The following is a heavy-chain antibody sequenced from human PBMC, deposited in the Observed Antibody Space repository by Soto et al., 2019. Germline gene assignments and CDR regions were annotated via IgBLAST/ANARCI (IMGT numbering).Heavy chain of an antibody. Sequence: SQTLSLTCAISGDSVSSNSAAWNWIRQSPSRGLEWLGRTYYRSKWYNDYAVSVKSRITINPDTSKNQFSLQLNSVTPEDTAVYYCARADMILLWLGELPEGPFDYWGQGTLVTVSS. D-gene: IGHD3-10*01. CDR2: TYYRSKWYN. CDR1: GDSVSSNSAA. CDR3: ARADMILLWLGELPEGPFDY. V-gene: IGHV6-1*01. J-gene: IGHJ4*02.